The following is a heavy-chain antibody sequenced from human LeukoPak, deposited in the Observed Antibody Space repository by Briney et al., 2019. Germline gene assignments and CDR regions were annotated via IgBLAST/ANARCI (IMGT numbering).Heavy chain of an antibody. CDR2: ISGDSNHV. Sequence: PGGSLRLSCGTSGFTLTYYTMNWVRQAPGKGLEWLSSISGDSNHVYYAESVKGRFTTSRDNADNSLFLQMDSLRAEDTAIYYCARVVRGSSLDYWGQGTLVTVSS. D-gene: IGHD1-26*01. V-gene: IGHV3-21*06. J-gene: IGHJ4*02. CDR1: GFTLTYYT. CDR3: ARVVRGSSLDY.